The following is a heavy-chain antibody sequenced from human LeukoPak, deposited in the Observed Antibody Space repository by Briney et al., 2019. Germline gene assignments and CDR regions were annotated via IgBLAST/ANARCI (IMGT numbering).Heavy chain of an antibody. CDR2: ITGSGGST. CDR1: GFAFRSYA. D-gene: IGHD3-10*01. CDR3: ARAGKTGAAAFDI. J-gene: IGHJ3*02. V-gene: IGHV3-23*01. Sequence: GGSLRLSCAASGFAFRSYAMSWVRQAPTKGLEWVSAITGSGGSTYYADSVKGRFTISRDNSKNTLYLQLNSLRAEDTAVYYCARAGKTGAAAFDIWGQGTMVTVSS.